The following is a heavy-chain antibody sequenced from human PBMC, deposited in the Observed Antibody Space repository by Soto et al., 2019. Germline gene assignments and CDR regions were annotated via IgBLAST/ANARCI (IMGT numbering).Heavy chain of an antibody. CDR3: ARAAIPTIDY. J-gene: IGHJ4*02. V-gene: IGHV4-30-4*01. CDR1: GGSISSGDYY. CDR2: IYYSGST. D-gene: IGHD2-21*02. Sequence: SETLSLTCTFSGGSISSGDYYWSLIRQPPGRGREWIVYIYYSGSTDYNPSLRSRGTISVDTSKNQFSLKLSTATPADTAVYSCARAAIPTIDYWGQGTLVTVSS.